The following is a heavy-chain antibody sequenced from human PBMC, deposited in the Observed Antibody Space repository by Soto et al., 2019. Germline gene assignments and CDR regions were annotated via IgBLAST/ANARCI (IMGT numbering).Heavy chain of an antibody. D-gene: IGHD3-16*02. Sequence: QVQLVQSGAEVKKPGASVKVSCKASGYTFTSYGISWVRQAPGQGLEGMGWISAYNGNTNYAQKLQGRVTMTTDTSTSTAYMELRSLRSDDTAVYYCARDRVYDYVWGSYRPSVYFDYWGQGTLVTVSS. CDR3: ARDRVYDYVWGSYRPSVYFDY. V-gene: IGHV1-18*01. CDR1: GYTFTSYG. CDR2: ISAYNGNT. J-gene: IGHJ4*02.